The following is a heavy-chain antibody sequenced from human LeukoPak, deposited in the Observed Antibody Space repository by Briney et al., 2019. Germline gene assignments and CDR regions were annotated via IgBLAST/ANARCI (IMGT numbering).Heavy chain of an antibody. J-gene: IGHJ4*02. V-gene: IGHV3-7*01. CDR2: MNQHGGET. CDR3: ARGRPSDWGVDY. Sequence: GGSLRLSCAASGFTFSSFWISWVRQAPGKGLEWVANMNQHGGETNYVDSMKGRFTISRDNAKNSLYLQMNSLRDEDTAVYYCARGRPSDWGVDYWGQGTPVTVSS. D-gene: IGHD7-27*01. CDR1: GFTFSSFW.